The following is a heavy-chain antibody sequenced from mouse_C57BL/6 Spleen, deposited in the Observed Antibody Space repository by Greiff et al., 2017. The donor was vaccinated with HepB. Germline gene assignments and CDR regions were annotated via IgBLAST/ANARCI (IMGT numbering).Heavy chain of an antibody. CDR1: GFTFSSYG. J-gene: IGHJ4*01. D-gene: IGHD4-1*01. V-gene: IGHV5-6*01. Sequence: EVNVVESGGDLVKPGGSLKLSCAASGFTFSSYGMSWVRQTPDKRLEWVATISSGGSYTYYPDSVKGRFTISRDNAKNTLYLQMSSLKSEDTAMYYCARLDWDDYAMDYWGQGTSVTVSS. CDR2: ISSGGSYT. CDR3: ARLDWDDYAMDY.